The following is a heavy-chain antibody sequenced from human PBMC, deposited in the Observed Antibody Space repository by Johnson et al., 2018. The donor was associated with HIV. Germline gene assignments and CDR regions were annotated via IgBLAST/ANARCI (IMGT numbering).Heavy chain of an antibody. J-gene: IGHJ3*02. Sequence: QVQLVESGGGVVQPGRSLSLSCAASGFTFSSYAMNWVRQAPGKGLEWVAVISYDGSNKYYADSVKGRFTTSRDNSKNTLYLQMNSLRAEDTAVYYCAIDRCLPGVAEAGNAFDIWGQGTMVIVSS. CDR1: GFTFSSYA. V-gene: IGHV3-30*04. CDR3: AIDRCLPGVAEAGNAFDI. CDR2: ISYDGSNK. D-gene: IGHD6-13*01.